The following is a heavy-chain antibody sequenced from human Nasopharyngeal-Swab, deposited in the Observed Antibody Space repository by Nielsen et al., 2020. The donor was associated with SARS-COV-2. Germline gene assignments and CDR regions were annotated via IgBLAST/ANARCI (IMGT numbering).Heavy chain of an antibody. V-gene: IGHV4-30-4*01. CDR3: ARDYNDSSGYYGGFDP. CDR2: IYYSGST. J-gene: IGHJ5*02. D-gene: IGHD3-22*01. Sequence: RQAPGKGLEWIGYIYYSGSTYYNPSLKSRVTISVDTSKNQFSLKLSSVTAADTAVYYCARDYNDSSGYYGGFDPWGQGTLVTVSS.